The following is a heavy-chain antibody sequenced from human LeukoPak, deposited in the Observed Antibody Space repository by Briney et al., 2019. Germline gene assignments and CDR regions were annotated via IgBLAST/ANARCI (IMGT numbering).Heavy chain of an antibody. J-gene: IGHJ4*02. CDR3: AKAGKLWFRELPVDY. D-gene: IGHD3-10*01. CDR1: GFTFSTYG. V-gene: IGHV3-30*02. CDR2: IEYEGGNNK. Sequence: GGSLRLSCVASGFTFSTYGMHWVRQAPGKGLEWVAFIEYEGGNNKYYADSVKGRFTISRDNSKNTLYLQMNSLRAEDTAVYYCAKAGKLWFRELPVDYWGQGTLVTVSS.